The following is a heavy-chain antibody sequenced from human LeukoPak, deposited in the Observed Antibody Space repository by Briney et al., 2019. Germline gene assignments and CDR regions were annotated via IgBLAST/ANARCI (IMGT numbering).Heavy chain of an antibody. D-gene: IGHD5-24*01. CDR3: AKDDNWLQFES. CDR1: GFTFSSYG. V-gene: IGHV3-30*18. CDR2: ISYDGSNK. J-gene: IGHJ5*01. Sequence: GGSLRLSCAASGFTFSSYGMHWVRQAPGKGLEWVAVISYDGSNKYYADSVKGRFTISRDNSKNTLYLQMNSLRAEDTAVYYCAKDDNWLQFESWGQGTLVTVSS.